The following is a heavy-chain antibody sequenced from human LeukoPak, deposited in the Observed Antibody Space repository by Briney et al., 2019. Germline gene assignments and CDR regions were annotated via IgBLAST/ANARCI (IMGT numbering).Heavy chain of an antibody. Sequence: SETLSLTCTVSGGSISSGSYYWSWIRQPAGKGLEWIGRIYTSGSTNYNPSLKSRVTISVDTSKNQFSLKLSSVTAADTAVYYCARGIATVNWGQGTLVTVSP. J-gene: IGHJ4*02. CDR2: IYTSGST. D-gene: IGHD6-13*01. CDR1: GGSISSGSYY. V-gene: IGHV4-61*02. CDR3: ARGIATVN.